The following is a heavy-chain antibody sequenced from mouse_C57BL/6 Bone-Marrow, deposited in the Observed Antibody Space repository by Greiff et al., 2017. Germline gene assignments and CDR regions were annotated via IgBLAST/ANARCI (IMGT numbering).Heavy chain of an antibody. CDR2: IDPENGDT. J-gene: IGHJ3*01. CDR1: GFNIKDDY. Sequence: VQLKQSGAELVRPGASVKLSCTASGFNIKDDYMHWVKQRPEQGLEWIGWIDPENGDTEYASKFQGKATITADTSSNTAYLQLSSLTSEDTAVYYCTTHYYGSSYPFAYWGQGTLVTVSA. V-gene: IGHV14-4*01. CDR3: TTHYYGSSYPFAY. D-gene: IGHD1-1*01.